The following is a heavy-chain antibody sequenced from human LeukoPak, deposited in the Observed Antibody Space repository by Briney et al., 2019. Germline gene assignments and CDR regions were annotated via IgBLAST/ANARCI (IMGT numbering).Heavy chain of an antibody. CDR3: TRHPGNCLSTSCYGLDH. CDR1: GFIFSDSA. Sequence: GGSLRLSCAASGFIFSDSAMHWVRQASGKGLEWVGHIRSKANNYATEYAASVKGRFTISRDDSKYTTYLQMNSLKTEDTAVYYCTRHPGNCLSTSCYGLDHWGQGTLVTVSS. CDR2: IRSKANNYAT. J-gene: IGHJ4*02. V-gene: IGHV3-73*01. D-gene: IGHD2-2*01.